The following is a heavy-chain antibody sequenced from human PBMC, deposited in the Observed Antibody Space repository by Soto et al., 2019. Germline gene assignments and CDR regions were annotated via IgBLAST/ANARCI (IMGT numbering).Heavy chain of an antibody. V-gene: IGHV3-48*03. CDR2: ISSSGSTI. Sequence: PQRLSGAASGFNFRRYEFHWVRKAPGKGLEWISYISSSGSTIYYADSVEGRFTISRDNGKNSLWLQMNSLRDEYTAVYYWAIWGSAWVMDVWGQGTTVTVSS. CDR3: AIWGSAWVMDV. CDR1: GFNFRRYE. J-gene: IGHJ6*02. D-gene: IGHD3-10*01.